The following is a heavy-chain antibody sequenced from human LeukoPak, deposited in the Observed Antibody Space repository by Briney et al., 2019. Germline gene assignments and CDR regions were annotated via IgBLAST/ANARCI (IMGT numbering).Heavy chain of an antibody. D-gene: IGHD5-18*01. Sequence: GGSLRLSCVASGFSFSIYGMHWVRQAPGKGLEWLSFIRFDGSDKFYGDSVKGRFTISRDNSKNTLYLQMNSLRAEDSAVYYCAKPGRGGWIYGSDTFDIRGQGTKVTVSS. CDR3: AKPGRGGWIYGSDTFDI. CDR2: IRFDGSDK. J-gene: IGHJ3*02. V-gene: IGHV3-30*02. CDR1: GFSFSIYG.